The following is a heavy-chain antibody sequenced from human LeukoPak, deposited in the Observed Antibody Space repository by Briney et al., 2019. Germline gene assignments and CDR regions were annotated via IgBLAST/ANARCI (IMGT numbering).Heavy chain of an antibody. CDR3: ASQTGPPL. Sequence: GGSLRLSCAASGFTFSSYGMHWVRQAPGKGLEWVSFIRYDGSNRYYADSVKGRFTISRDNSKDMLYLQMNSLRTEDTGVYYCASQTGPPLWGQGTLVTVSS. D-gene: IGHD1-1*01. V-gene: IGHV3-30*02. J-gene: IGHJ4*02. CDR2: IRYDGSNR. CDR1: GFTFSSYG.